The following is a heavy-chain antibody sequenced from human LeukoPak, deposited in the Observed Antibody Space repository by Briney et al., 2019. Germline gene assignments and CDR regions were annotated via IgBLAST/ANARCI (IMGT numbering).Heavy chain of an antibody. D-gene: IGHD5-18*01. J-gene: IGHJ3*02. V-gene: IGHV4-38-2*02. CDR3: ARLAYSYAARGAFDI. CDR2: IYHSGST. Sequence: SETLSLTCTVSGYSISSGYYWGWIRQPPGKGLEWIGSIYHSGSTYYNPSLKSRVTISVDTSKNQFSLKLSSVTAADTAVYYCARLAYSYAARGAFDIWGQGTMVTVSS. CDR1: GYSISSGYY.